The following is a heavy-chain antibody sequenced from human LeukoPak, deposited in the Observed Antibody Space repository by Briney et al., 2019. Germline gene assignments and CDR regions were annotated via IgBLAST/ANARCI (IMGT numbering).Heavy chain of an antibody. CDR3: ARDGSSGWLL. Sequence: SETLSLTCAVYGGSFSGYYWSWIRQPPGKGLEWIGEINHSGSTNYNPSLKSRVTISVDTSKNQFSLKLSSVTAADTAVYYCARDGSSGWLLWGQGTLVTVSS. CDR2: INHSGST. D-gene: IGHD6-19*01. V-gene: IGHV4-34*01. CDR1: GGSFSGYY. J-gene: IGHJ4*02.